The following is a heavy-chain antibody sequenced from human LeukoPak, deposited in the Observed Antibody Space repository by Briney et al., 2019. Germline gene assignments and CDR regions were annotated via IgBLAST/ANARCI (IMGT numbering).Heavy chain of an antibody. Sequence: GGSLRLSCAASGFTFSDFYMDWVRQAPGKGLEWVAFIRYDGSNKYYADSVKGRFTISRDNSKNTLYLQMNSLRAEDTAVYYCAKDRYSGSPHFDYWGQGTLVTVSS. CDR3: AKDRYSGSPHFDY. CDR2: IRYDGSNK. CDR1: GFTFSDFY. D-gene: IGHD1-26*01. V-gene: IGHV3-30*02. J-gene: IGHJ4*02.